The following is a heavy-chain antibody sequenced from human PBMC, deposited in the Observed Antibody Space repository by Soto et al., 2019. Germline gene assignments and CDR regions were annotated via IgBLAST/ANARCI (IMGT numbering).Heavy chain of an antibody. Sequence: QVELVESGGGVVQPGRSLRLSCAASGYIFSRYGMHWVRQAPGKGLEWVAVIWYDGSNKYYADSVKGRFTISRDNSKNTLYLQMNSLRAEDTAVYYCARGWYCGGDCYEWYFDLWGRGTLVTVSS. CDR1: GYIFSRYG. D-gene: IGHD2-21*02. CDR2: IWYDGSNK. J-gene: IGHJ2*01. CDR3: ARGWYCGGDCYEWYFDL. V-gene: IGHV3-33*01.